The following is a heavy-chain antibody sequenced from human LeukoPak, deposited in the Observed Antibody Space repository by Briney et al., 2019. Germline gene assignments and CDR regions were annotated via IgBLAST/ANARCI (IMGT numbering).Heavy chain of an antibody. Sequence: SETLSLPCVVSGASISSYYWTWLREPPGKGLEWIGYIYYSGSTNYNPSLKSRVTISIDTSKNHFSLELNSVTAADTAVYYCARNQYSSSPDFHYWGPGTLVTVSS. CDR1: GASISSYY. D-gene: IGHD6-13*01. J-gene: IGHJ4*02. CDR2: IYYSGST. CDR3: ARNQYSSSPDFHY. V-gene: IGHV4-59*01.